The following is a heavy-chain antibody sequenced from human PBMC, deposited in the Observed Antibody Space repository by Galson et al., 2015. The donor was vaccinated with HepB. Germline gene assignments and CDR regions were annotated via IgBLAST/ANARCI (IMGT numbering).Heavy chain of an antibody. V-gene: IGHV3-9*01. J-gene: IGHJ2*01. Sequence: SLRLSCAASGFTFDDYAMHWVRQAPGKGLEWVSGISWNSGSIGYADSVKGRFTISRDNAKNSLYLQMNSLRAEDTALYYCAKGGVDDSVWGSYARVYWLFALWGRSTLVTASS. CDR2: ISWNSGSI. D-gene: IGHD3-16*01. CDR3: AKGGVDDSVWGSYARVYWLFAL. CDR1: GFTFDDYA.